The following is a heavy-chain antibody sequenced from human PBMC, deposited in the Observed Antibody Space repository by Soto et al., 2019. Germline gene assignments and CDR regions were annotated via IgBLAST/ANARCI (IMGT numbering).Heavy chain of an antibody. CDR1: GYTFTRYG. Sequence: ASVKVSCKASGYTFTRYGISWVRQAPGQGLEWMGWISGYNGDTNYAQKFQGRVSMTIDTSTTTAYMELRSLRSDDTAVYYCAKNGQPPYYCYGIDVWGQGTTVTVSS. V-gene: IGHV1-18*01. CDR2: ISGYNGDT. CDR3: AKNGQPPYYCYGIDV. D-gene: IGHD2-8*01. J-gene: IGHJ6*02.